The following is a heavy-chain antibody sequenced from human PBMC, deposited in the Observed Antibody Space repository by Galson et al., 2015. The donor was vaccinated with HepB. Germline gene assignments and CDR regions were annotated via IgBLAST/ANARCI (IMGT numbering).Heavy chain of an antibody. Sequence: SLRLSCAASGFTFDDYTMHWVRQAPGKGLEWVSLISWDGGSTYYADSVKGRFTISRDNSKNSLYLQMNSLRTEDTALYYCAKDTEEEPYYFDYWGQGTLVTVSS. CDR1: GFTFDDYT. J-gene: IGHJ4*02. V-gene: IGHV3-43*01. CDR3: AKDTEEEPYYFDY. CDR2: ISWDGGST.